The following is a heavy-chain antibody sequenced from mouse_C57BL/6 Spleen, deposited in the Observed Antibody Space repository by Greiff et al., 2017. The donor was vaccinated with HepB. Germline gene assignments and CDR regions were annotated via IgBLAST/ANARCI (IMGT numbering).Heavy chain of an antibody. V-gene: IGHV1-82*01. Sequence: VQLQQSGPELVKPGASVKISCKASGYAFSSSWMNWVKQRPGKGLEWIGRIYPGDGDTNYNGKFKGKATLTADKSSSTAYMQLSSLTSEDSAVYFCVPVYGNCAWFAYWGQGTLVTVSA. D-gene: IGHD2-1*01. J-gene: IGHJ3*01. CDR1: GYAFSSSW. CDR2: IYPGDGDT. CDR3: VPVYGNCAWFAY.